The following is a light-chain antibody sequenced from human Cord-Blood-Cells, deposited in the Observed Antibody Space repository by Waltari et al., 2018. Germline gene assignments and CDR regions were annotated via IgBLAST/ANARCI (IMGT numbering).Light chain of an antibody. Sequence: QSALTQPASVSGSPGQSITIPCTGTSSDVGSYNLASWYQQHPGKAPKLMIYEGSKRPSGVSNRFSGSKSGNTASLTISGLQAEDEADYYCCSYAGSSYVFGTGTKVTVL. J-gene: IGLJ1*01. CDR1: SSDVGSYNL. CDR2: EGS. CDR3: CSYAGSSYV. V-gene: IGLV2-23*01.